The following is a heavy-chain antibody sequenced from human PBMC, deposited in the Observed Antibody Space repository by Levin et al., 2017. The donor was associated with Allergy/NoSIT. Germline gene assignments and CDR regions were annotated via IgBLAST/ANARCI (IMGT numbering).Heavy chain of an antibody. V-gene: IGHV3-23*01. J-gene: IGHJ6*03. CDR1: GFNFRSNA. CDR3: AKRYYDVLTGYLTYYYMDV. CDR2: ISSSGAKT. D-gene: IGHD3-9*01. Sequence: GGSLRLSCAASGFNFRSNAMSWVRQAPGKGLEWVAHISSSGAKTQYADSVKGRFTISRDNSKNTLVLQMNSLSAEDTAVYYCAKRYYDVLTGYLTYYYMDVWGQGTTVIVSS.